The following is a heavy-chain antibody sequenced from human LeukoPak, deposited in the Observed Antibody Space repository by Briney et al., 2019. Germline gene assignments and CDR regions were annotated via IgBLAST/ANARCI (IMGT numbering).Heavy chain of an antibody. CDR2: IYSGGST. Sequence: PGGSLRLSCAASGFTFSSYVMSWVRQAPGKGLEGVSVIYSGGSTYYADSVKGRFTISRDNYKNTLYLQMNSLRAEDTAVYFCATGERMVRGDGVDYWGQGTLVTVSS. CDR1: GFTFSSYV. V-gene: IGHV3-66*01. J-gene: IGHJ4*02. D-gene: IGHD3-10*01. CDR3: ATGERMVRGDGVDY.